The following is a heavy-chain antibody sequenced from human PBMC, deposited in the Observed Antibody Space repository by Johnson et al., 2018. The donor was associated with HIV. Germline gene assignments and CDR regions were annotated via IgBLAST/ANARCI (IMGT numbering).Heavy chain of an antibody. D-gene: IGHD3-3*02. Sequence: MQLVESGGGLVKPGGSLRISCAGSGFTFSNAWMSWVRQAPGKGLEWVGRIKSKTDGGTTDYAAPVKGRFTISRDDSKNTLYLQMNSLKTEDTAVYYCTTDSIIHAFDIWGQGTMVTVSS. V-gene: IGHV3-15*01. CDR1: GFTFSNAW. J-gene: IGHJ3*02. CDR3: TTDSIIHAFDI. CDR2: IKSKTDGGTT.